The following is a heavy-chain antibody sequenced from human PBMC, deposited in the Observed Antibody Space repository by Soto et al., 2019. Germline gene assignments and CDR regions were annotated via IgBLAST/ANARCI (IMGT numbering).Heavy chain of an antibody. Sequence: QVQQVQSGAEVKKPGSSVKVSCKASGGTFSSYAISWVRQAPGQGLEWMGGIIPIFGTANYAQKFQGRVTITADESASTAYMELSSLRSEDTAVYYCARTGVVPAAIGYYYYGMDVWGQGTTVTVSS. CDR1: GGTFSSYA. V-gene: IGHV1-69*01. CDR2: IIPIFGTA. D-gene: IGHD2-2*01. J-gene: IGHJ6*02. CDR3: ARTGVVPAAIGYYYYGMDV.